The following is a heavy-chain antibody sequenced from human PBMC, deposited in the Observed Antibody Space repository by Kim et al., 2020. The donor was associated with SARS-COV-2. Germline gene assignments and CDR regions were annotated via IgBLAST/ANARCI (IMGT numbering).Heavy chain of an antibody. Sequence: GGSLRLSCAASGFTFSSYSMNWVRQAPGKGLEWVSSISSSSSYIYYADSVKGRFTISRDNAKNSLYLQMNSLRAEDTAVYYCARDGHSSGWSQGDYWGQGTLVTVSS. J-gene: IGHJ4*02. D-gene: IGHD6-19*01. CDR2: ISSSSSYI. CDR1: GFTFSSYS. V-gene: IGHV3-21*01. CDR3: ARDGHSSGWSQGDY.